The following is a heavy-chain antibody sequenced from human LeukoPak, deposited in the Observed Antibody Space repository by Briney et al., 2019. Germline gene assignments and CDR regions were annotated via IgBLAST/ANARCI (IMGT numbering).Heavy chain of an antibody. V-gene: IGHV3-30*04. J-gene: IGHJ4*02. Sequence: GGSLRLSCAASGFTFSSYAMHWVRQAPGKGLEWVAVISYDGSNKYYADSVKGRFTISRDNSKNTLYLQMNSLRAEDTAVYCCARDETYYDFWSGYRDYYFDYWGQGTLVTVSS. CDR2: ISYDGSNK. CDR1: GFTFSSYA. D-gene: IGHD3-3*01. CDR3: ARDETYYDFWSGYRDYYFDY.